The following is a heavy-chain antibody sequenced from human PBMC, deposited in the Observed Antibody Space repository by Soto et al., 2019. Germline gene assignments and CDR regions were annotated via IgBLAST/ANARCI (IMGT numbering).Heavy chain of an antibody. CDR1: GGSMSSYY. J-gene: IGHJ4*02. Sequence: PSETLSLTCNVSGGSMSSYYWSWIRQPPGNGLEWIGYVYYSGSTNYNPSLKSRVTISVDTSKNQFSLKLSSVTAADTAVYYCASYANYNHFWGQGTLVTVSS. V-gene: IGHV4-59*01. D-gene: IGHD4-4*01. CDR3: ASYANYNHF. CDR2: VYYSGST.